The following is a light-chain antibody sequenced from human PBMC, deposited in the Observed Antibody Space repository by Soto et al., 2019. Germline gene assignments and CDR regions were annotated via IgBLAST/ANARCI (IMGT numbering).Light chain of an antibody. J-gene: IGKJ4*01. CDR3: QQYGSSPLT. CDR2: GSS. V-gene: IGKV3-20*01. Sequence: EIVLTQSPGTLSLSPGERATLSCGASQSVTSNYLAWYQQKPGQAPRLLIYGSSSRATGIPDRFSGHGSGTEFTLTISRLEPEDIAVYYCQQYGSSPLTFGGGTKVDIK. CDR1: QSVTSNY.